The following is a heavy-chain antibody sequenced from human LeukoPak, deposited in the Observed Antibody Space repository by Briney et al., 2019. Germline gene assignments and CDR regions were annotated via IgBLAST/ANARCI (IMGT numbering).Heavy chain of an antibody. Sequence: SVKVSCKASGGTFSTFGISWVRQAPGQGLEWMGGIIPMSGTVNNAQKFQGRVTITADKSTGTAYMELSSLRSDDTAVYYCARDLLPYCSSTSCYAFDYWGQGTLVTVSS. J-gene: IGHJ4*02. CDR2: IIPMSGTV. CDR1: GGTFSTFG. D-gene: IGHD2-2*01. V-gene: IGHV1-69*06. CDR3: ARDLLPYCSSTSCYAFDY.